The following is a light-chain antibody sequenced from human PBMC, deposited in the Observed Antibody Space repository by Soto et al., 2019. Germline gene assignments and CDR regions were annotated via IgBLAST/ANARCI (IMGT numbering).Light chain of an antibody. Sequence: QSVLTQPPSGLGPPGRGATALCLGGSPTIGNNPVNWYQQLPGTAPKVLIYGNDQRPSGVPDRFSGSKSGTSASLAIGGLQSEDDADYYCAAWDGSLSAYVFGTGTKLTVL. CDR1: SPTIGNNP. V-gene: IGLV1-44*01. CDR2: GND. J-gene: IGLJ1*01. CDR3: AAWDGSLSAYV.